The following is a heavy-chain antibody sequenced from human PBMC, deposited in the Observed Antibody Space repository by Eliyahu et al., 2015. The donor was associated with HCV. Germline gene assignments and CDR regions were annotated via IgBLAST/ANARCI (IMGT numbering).Heavy chain of an antibody. CDR3: ARTSYYYDSSGYYLGYFDY. CDR1: GGSFSXYY. Sequence: QVQLQQWGAGLLKPSETLSLTCAVYGGSFSXYYWSWXRQPPGKGLEWIGEINHSGSTNYNPSLKSRVTISVDTSKNQFSLKLSSVTAADTAVYYCARTSYYYDSSGYYLGYFDYWGQGTLVTVSS. D-gene: IGHD3-22*01. J-gene: IGHJ4*02. CDR2: INHSGST. V-gene: IGHV4-34*01.